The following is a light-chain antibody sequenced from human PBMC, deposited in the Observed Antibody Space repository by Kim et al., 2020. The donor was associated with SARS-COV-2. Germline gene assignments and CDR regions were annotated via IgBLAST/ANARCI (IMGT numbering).Light chain of an antibody. V-gene: IGKV1-12*01. CDR3: QQANRFPPT. J-gene: IGKJ1*01. CDR1: QDLSSW. CDR2: AAS. Sequence: DIQLTQSPSSVSASVGDRVTITCRASQDLSSWLAWYQQKPGTAHKLLVYAASTLQSGVPSRFSGSGSGTFFTLTISSLQPEDFATYYCQQANRFPPTFGQGTKVDIK.